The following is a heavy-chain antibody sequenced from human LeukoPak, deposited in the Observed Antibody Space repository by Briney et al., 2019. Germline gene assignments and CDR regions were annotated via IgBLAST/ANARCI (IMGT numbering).Heavy chain of an antibody. CDR2: IYTSGST. CDR1: GGSISSGSYY. J-gene: IGHJ4*02. D-gene: IGHD2-15*01. Sequence: SETLSLTCTVSGGSISSGSYYWSWIRQPAGKGLEWIGRIYTSGSTNYNPSLKSRVTISVDTSKNQFSLKLSSVTAADTAVYYCARELPPYSRPFDYWGQGTLVTVSS. CDR3: ARELPPYSRPFDY. V-gene: IGHV4-61*02.